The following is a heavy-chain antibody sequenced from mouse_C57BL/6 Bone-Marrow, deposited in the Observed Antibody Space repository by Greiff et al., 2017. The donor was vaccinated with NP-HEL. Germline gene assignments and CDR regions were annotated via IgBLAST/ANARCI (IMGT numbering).Heavy chain of an antibody. CDR1: GYTFTSYW. CDR2: IHPNSGST. V-gene: IGHV1-64*01. D-gene: IGHD2-1*01. CDR3: ARGSYGNYLYDMDY. J-gene: IGHJ4*01. Sequence: VQLQQSGAELVKPGASVKLSCKASGYTFTSYWMHWVKQRPGQGLEWIGMIHPNSGSTNYNEKFKSKATLTVDKSSSTAYMQLSSLTSEDSAVYDCARGSYGNYLYDMDYWGQGTSVTVSS.